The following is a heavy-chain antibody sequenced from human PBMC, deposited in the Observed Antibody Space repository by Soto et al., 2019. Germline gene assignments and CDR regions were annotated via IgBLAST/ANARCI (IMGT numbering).Heavy chain of an antibody. V-gene: IGHV1-24*01. D-gene: IGHD6-19*01. Sequence: GASVKVSCKVSGYTLTELSMHWVRQAPGKGLEWMGGFDPEDGETIYAQKFKGRVTMTKDTSTNTAYMELSSLRSEDTAVYYCARDSLNSSGWYYFDYWGQGTLVTVSS. J-gene: IGHJ4*02. CDR3: ARDSLNSSGWYYFDY. CDR1: GYTLTELS. CDR2: FDPEDGET.